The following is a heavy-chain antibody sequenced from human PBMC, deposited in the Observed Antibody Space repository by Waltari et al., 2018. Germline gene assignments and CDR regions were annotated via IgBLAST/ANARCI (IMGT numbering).Heavy chain of an antibody. CDR1: GFPVRRFW. V-gene: IGHV3-7*01. CDR3: ARDQMVTVTDDNWFDS. J-gene: IGHJ5*01. D-gene: IGHD4-17*01. CDR2: INQDGNKL. Sequence: EVHLVESGGGLVQPGGSLRLSCAASGFPVRRFWFIGVREAPGKGLEWVANINQDGNKLYYVDSVEGRFTIARDNAKNSLYLQMNSLRAEDTAVYYCARDQMVTVTDDNWFDSWGQGNLVTVSS.